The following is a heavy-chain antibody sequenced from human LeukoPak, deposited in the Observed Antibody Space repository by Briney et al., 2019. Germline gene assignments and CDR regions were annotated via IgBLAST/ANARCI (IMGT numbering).Heavy chain of an antibody. CDR2: ISGSGGST. D-gene: IGHD1-1*01. CDR3: AKGDNWNDVGYFDY. V-gene: IGHV3-23*01. CDR1: GSTFSSYA. Sequence: GGSLRLSCAASGSTFSSYAMSWVRQAPGKGLEWVSAISGSGGSTYYADSVKGRFTISRDNSKNALYLQMNSLRAEDTAVYYCAKGDNWNDVGYFDYWGQGTLVTVSS. J-gene: IGHJ4*02.